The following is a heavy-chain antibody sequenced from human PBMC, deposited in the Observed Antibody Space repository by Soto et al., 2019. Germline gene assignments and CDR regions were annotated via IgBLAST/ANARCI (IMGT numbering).Heavy chain of an antibody. D-gene: IGHD1-26*01. J-gene: IGHJ4*02. V-gene: IGHV3-23*01. CDR2: ISGSGGST. Sequence: EVQLLESGGGLVQPGGSLRLSCAASGFTFSSYAMSWVRQAPGKGLEWVSAISGSGGSTYYADSVKGRFTISRDNSMNTLYLQMNSLKAEDTAVYDCAKGRAKMATNTFDYWGQRTLVTVSS. CDR3: AKGRAKMATNTFDY. CDR1: GFTFSSYA.